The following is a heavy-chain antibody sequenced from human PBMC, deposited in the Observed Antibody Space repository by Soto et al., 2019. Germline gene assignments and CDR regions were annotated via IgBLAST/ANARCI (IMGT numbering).Heavy chain of an antibody. V-gene: IGHV1-18*04. J-gene: IGHJ4*02. CDR2: ISAYNGNT. CDR3: ARNQRITMIVVVTDFDY. Sequence: QVQLVQSGAEVKKPGASVKVSCKASGYTFTSYGISWVRQAPGQGLEWMGWISAYNGNTNYAQKLQGRVTMTTDTSTSTAYMALRSLRSDDTAVYYCARNQRITMIVVVTDFDYWGQGTLVTVSS. D-gene: IGHD3-22*01. CDR1: GYTFTSYG.